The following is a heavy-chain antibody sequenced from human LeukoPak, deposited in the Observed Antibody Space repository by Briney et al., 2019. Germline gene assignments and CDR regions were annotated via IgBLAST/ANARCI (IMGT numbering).Heavy chain of an antibody. D-gene: IGHD3-9*01. V-gene: IGHV3-30*02. CDR1: GFTFSSYG. CDR3: AKEGHDILTGSPGAFDI. CDR2: IQYGGSNK. Sequence: PGGSLRLSCAASGFTFSSYGMHWVRQAPGKGLEWVAFIQYGGSNKYYADSVKGRFTISRDNSKNTLYLQMNSLRAEDTAVYYCAKEGHDILTGSPGAFDIWGQGTMVTVSS. J-gene: IGHJ3*02.